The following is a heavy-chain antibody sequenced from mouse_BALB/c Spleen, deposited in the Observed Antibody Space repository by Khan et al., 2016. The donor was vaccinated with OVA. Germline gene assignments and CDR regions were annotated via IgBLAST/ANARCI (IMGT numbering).Heavy chain of an antibody. Sequence: VQLQQSGAELARPGASVKMSCKTSGYTFTSYTIHWIKLRPGQGLEWIGYINPNNGYTNYNQKFKDKATLTADKSSTTVYMQLSSLTTDDSAICTCVMDGAYYRNDGWFAYWGQGTLVTVSA. V-gene: IGHV1-4*01. J-gene: IGHJ3*01. CDR3: VMDGAYYRNDGWFAY. CDR2: INPNNGYT. CDR1: GYTFTSYT. D-gene: IGHD2-14*01.